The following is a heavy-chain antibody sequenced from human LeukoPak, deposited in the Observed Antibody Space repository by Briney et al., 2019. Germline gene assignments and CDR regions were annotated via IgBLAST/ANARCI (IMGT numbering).Heavy chain of an antibody. V-gene: IGHV4-39*07. CDR2: IYYSGST. CDR1: GGSISSSSYY. Sequence: SETLSLTCTVSGGSISSSSYYWGWIRQPPGKGLEWIGSIYYSGSTYYNPSLKSRVTISVDTSKNQFSLKLSSVTAADTAVYYCARVHRGHGAFDIWGQGTMVTVSS. J-gene: IGHJ3*02. CDR3: ARVHRGHGAFDI.